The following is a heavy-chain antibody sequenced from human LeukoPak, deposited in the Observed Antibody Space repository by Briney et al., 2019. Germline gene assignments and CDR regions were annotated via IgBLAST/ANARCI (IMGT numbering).Heavy chain of an antibody. V-gene: IGHV4-59*01. CDR3: ARGGEQQLAN. J-gene: IGHJ4*02. Sequence: PSETLSLTCTASGGSISSYYWSWIRQPPGKGLEWIGYIYYSGSTHYNPSLKSRVTISVDTSKNQFSLKLSSVTAADTAVYYCARGGEQQLANWGQGTLVTVSS. D-gene: IGHD6-13*01. CDR2: IYYSGST. CDR1: GGSISSYY.